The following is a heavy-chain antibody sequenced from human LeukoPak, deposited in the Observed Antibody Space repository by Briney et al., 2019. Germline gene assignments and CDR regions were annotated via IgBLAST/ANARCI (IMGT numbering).Heavy chain of an antibody. CDR2: INSDGGST. CDR3: AKGPPWQLVYYFDY. Sequence: GGSLRLSCAASGFTFSSYWMHWVRQAPGKGLVWVSRINSDGGSTTYADSVKGRFTISRDNAKNTLYLQMNSLRAEDTAVYYCAKGPPWQLVYYFDYWGQGTLVTVSS. V-gene: IGHV3-74*01. J-gene: IGHJ4*02. CDR1: GFTFSSYW. D-gene: IGHD6-13*01.